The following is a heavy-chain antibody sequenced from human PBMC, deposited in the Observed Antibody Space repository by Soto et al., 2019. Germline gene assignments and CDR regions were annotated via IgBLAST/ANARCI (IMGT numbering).Heavy chain of an antibody. D-gene: IGHD2-2*02. CDR1: GGSFSGYF. J-gene: IGHJ6*02. CDR3: ASRRGLCSSTSCYRYYYGMDV. V-gene: IGHV4-34*01. CDR2: INHSGST. Sequence: PSDAPWLTSAVCGGSFSGYFLGWARQPPGKGLEGIGEINHSGSTNYNPSLKSRVTISVDTSKNQFSLKLSSVTAADTAVYYCASRRGLCSSTSCYRYYYGMDVWGQGTTVTVSS.